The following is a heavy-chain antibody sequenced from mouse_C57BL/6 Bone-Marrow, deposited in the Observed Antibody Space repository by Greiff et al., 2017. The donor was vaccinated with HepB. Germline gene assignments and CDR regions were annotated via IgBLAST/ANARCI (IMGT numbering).Heavy chain of an antibody. Sequence: VKLVESGPELVKPGASVKISCKASGYAFSSSWMNWVKQRPGKGLEWIGRIYPGDGDTNYNGKFKGKATLTADKSSSTAYMQLSSLTSEDSAVYFCAAVVATEGYFDYWGQGTTLTVSS. V-gene: IGHV1-82*01. J-gene: IGHJ2*01. CDR1: GYAFSSSW. D-gene: IGHD1-1*01. CDR3: AAVVATEGYFDY. CDR2: IYPGDGDT.